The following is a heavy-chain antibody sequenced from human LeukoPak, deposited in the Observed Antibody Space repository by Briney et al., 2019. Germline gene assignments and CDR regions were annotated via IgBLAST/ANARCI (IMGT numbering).Heavy chain of an antibody. J-gene: IGHJ4*02. Sequence: ASVKVSCKASGYTFTSYDINWVRQATGQGLKWMGWMNPNSGNTGYAQKFQGRVTMTRNTSISTAYMELSSLRSEDTAVYYCATTRDYYDSSGYRVFDYWGQGTLVTVSS. CDR3: ATTRDYYDSSGYRVFDY. CDR1: GYTFTSYD. V-gene: IGHV1-8*01. D-gene: IGHD3-22*01. CDR2: MNPNSGNT.